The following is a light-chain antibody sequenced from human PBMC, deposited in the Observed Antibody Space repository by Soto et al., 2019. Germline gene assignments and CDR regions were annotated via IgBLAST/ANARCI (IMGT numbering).Light chain of an antibody. J-gene: IGKJ3*01. CDR1: QSVSSY. Sequence: EIVLTQSPATLSLSPGERATLSCRASQSVSSYLAWYQQKPGQAPRLLIYDASNRATGIPARFSGSGSGTDFTLTISSLEPEDFAVYYCQQRSNWPRRTFDPGTKVDIK. CDR2: DAS. CDR3: QQRSNWPRRT. V-gene: IGKV3-11*01.